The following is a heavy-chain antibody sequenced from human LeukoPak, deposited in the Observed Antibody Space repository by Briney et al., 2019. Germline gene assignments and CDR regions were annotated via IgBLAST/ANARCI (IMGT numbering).Heavy chain of an antibody. V-gene: IGHV1-8*03. D-gene: IGHD2-2*01. CDR2: MNPNSGNT. CDR3: ARGSRDIVVVPAAMPVNYGMDV. CDR1: GYTFTSYD. J-gene: IGHJ6*02. Sequence: GASVKVSCKASGYTFTSYDINWVRQATGQGLEWMGWMNPNSGNTGYAQKFQGRVTITRNTSISTAYMELSSLRSEDTAVYYCARGSRDIVVVPAAMPVNYGMDVWGQGTTVTVSS.